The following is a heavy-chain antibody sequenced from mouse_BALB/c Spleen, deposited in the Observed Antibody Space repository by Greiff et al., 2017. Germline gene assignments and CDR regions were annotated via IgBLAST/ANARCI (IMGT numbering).Heavy chain of an antibody. CDR2: LYPGDGDT. Sequence: VQLQQSGAELVRPGSSVKISCKASGYAFSSYWLNWVKQRPGQGLEWIGQLYPGDGDTNYNGKFKGKATLTADKSSSTAYMQLSSLTSEDSAVYFCTTEEGHCDGWGAGTTVTVAS. CDR1: GYAFSSYW. CDR3: TTEEGHCDG. D-gene: IGHD1-1*01. J-gene: IGHJ1*01. V-gene: IGHV1-80*01.